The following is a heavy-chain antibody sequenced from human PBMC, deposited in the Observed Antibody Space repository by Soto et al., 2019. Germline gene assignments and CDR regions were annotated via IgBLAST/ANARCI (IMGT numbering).Heavy chain of an antibody. CDR3: AKVGRYSSSWYALFDY. Sequence: GGSLRLSCAASGFTFSSYAMSWVRQAPGKGLEWVSAISGSGGSTYYADSVKGRFTISRDNSKNTLYLQMNSLRAEDTAVYYCAKVGRYSSSWYALFDYWDQGTLVTVSS. CDR2: ISGSGGST. D-gene: IGHD6-13*01. J-gene: IGHJ4*02. V-gene: IGHV3-23*01. CDR1: GFTFSSYA.